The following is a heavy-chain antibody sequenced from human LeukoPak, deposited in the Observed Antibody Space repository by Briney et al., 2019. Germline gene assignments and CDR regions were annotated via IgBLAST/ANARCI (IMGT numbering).Heavy chain of an antibody. CDR2: INPNSGGT. Sequence: GASVKVSCKASGYTFTGYYMHWVRQAPGQGLEWMGSINPNSGGTNYAQKFQGRVTMTRDTSISTAYMELSRLRSDDTAVYYCARYSGSSATYYYYGMDVWGQGTTVTVSS. D-gene: IGHD6-6*01. V-gene: IGHV1-2*02. CDR3: ARYSGSSATYYYYGMDV. CDR1: GYTFTGYY. J-gene: IGHJ6*02.